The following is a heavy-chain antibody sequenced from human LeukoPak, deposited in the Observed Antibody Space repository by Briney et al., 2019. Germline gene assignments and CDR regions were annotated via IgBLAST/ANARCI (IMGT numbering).Heavy chain of an antibody. J-gene: IGHJ4*02. CDR1: GGSISSYY. Sequence: SETLSLTCTVSGGSISSYYWSWIRQPAGKGLEWIGRIYTSGSTNYNPSLKSRVTMSVDTSKNQFSLKLSSVTAADTAVYYCARHEIRDRNGYYYLDYWGQGTLVTVSS. CDR3: ARHEIRDRNGYYYLDY. D-gene: IGHD3-22*01. V-gene: IGHV4-4*07. CDR2: IYTSGST.